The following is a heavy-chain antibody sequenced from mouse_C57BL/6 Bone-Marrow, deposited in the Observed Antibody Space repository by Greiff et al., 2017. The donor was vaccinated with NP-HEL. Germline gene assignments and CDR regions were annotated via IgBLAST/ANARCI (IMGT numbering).Heavy chain of an antibody. V-gene: IGHV1-72*01. J-gene: IGHJ4*01. CDR1: GYTFTSYW. CDR2: IDPNSGGT. CDR3: ARDDGYLFYYAMDY. D-gene: IGHD2-3*01. Sequence: QVQLKQPGAELVKPGASVKLSCKASGYTFTSYWMHWVKQRPGRGLEWIGRIDPNSGGTKYNEKFKSKATLTVDKPSSTAYMQLSSLTSEDSAVYYCARDDGYLFYYAMDYWGQGTSVTVSS.